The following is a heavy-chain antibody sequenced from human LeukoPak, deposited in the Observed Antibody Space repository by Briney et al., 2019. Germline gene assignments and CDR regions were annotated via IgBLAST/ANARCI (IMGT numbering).Heavy chain of an antibody. CDR3: ARMRTAAGYYYYYYMDV. D-gene: IGHD6-13*01. J-gene: IGHJ6*03. Sequence: SETLSLTCTVSGDSIISHYWSWIRQPPGKGLEWIGHIYYSGSTNYNPSLKSRVTISVDTSKNQCSLKLSSVTAADTAVYYCARMRTAAGYYYYYYMDVWGKGTTVTVSS. CDR2: IYYSGST. CDR1: GDSIISHY. V-gene: IGHV4-59*11.